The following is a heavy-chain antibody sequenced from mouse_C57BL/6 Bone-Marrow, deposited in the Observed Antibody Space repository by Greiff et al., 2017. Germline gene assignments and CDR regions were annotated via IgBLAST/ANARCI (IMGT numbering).Heavy chain of an antibody. V-gene: IGHV1-81*01. D-gene: IGHD1-2*01. Sequence: QVQLQQSGAELARPGASVKLSCQASGYTFTSYGISWVKQRTGQGLEWIGEIYPRSGNTYYNEKFKGKATLTADKSSSTAYMELRSLTSEDSAVYFCALYYGSYFDVWGTGTTVTVSS. J-gene: IGHJ1*03. CDR2: IYPRSGNT. CDR3: ALYYGSYFDV. CDR1: GYTFTSYG.